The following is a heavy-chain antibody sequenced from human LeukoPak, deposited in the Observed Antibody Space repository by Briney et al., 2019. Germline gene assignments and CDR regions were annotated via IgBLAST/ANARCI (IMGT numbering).Heavy chain of an antibody. CDR3: ARDNGYSYGYFDY. D-gene: IGHD5-18*01. V-gene: IGHV4-4*02. J-gene: IGHJ4*02. CDR2: IYHSGST. CDR1: GFTVSSNY. Sequence: GSLRLSCAASGFTVSSNYMSWVRQPPGKGLEWIGEIYHSGSTNYNPSLKSRVTISVDKSKNQFSLKLSSVTAADTAVYYCARDNGYSYGYFDYWGQGVLATVSS.